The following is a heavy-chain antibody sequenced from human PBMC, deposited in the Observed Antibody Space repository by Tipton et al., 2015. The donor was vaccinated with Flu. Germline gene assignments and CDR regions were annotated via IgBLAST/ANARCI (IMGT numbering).Heavy chain of an antibody. CDR2: IYYSGST. V-gene: IGHV4-39*07. CDR1: DGSISSSSYY. D-gene: IGHD2/OR15-2a*01. Sequence: TLSLTCTVTDGSISSSSYYWGWIRQPPGKGLERIGSIYYSGSTYYNPSLKSRVTISVDTSKNQFSLKLSSVTAADTAVYYCARVATLDVPFDPWGQGTLVTVSS. CDR3: ARVATLDVPFDP. J-gene: IGHJ5*02.